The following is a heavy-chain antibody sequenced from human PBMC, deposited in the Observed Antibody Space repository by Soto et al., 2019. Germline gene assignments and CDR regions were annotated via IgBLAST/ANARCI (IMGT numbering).Heavy chain of an antibody. D-gene: IGHD3-3*01. CDR2: INPATGAA. Sequence: QLHLVQSGAVVKKPGASVTVSCSASGYPVTAYYMHWVRQAPGRGLEWMGGINPATGAAKYTQTLQGRVTTPRDTSTSTVFTELRGLTSEDTAVFYCPRGGGVGVAGSAAFDMWGQGTLVTVSS. J-gene: IGHJ3*02. CDR1: GYPVTAYY. V-gene: IGHV1-2*02. CDR3: PRGGGVGVAGSAAFDM.